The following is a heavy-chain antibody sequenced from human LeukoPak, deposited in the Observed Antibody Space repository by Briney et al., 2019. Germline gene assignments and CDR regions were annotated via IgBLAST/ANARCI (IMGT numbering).Heavy chain of an antibody. D-gene: IGHD2-8*01. CDR3: ANGNRCTSPNCLGYYYFYMDV. V-gene: IGHV3-23*01. Sequence: GRSLRLSCAASGFTFSSYAMNWVRQAPGRGREWVSGFSGSGGTTYYADSVKGRFTIPRDNSKNTLYLQMNSLRAEDTAVYYCANGNRCTSPNCLGYYYFYMDVWGKGTTVTVSS. J-gene: IGHJ6*03. CDR1: GFTFSSYA. CDR2: FSGSGGTT.